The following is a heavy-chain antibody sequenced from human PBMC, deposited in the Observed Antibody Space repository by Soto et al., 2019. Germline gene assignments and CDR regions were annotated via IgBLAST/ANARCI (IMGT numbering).Heavy chain of an antibody. CDR1: GYTFTSYD. V-gene: IGHV1-18*01. CDR2: MSTSNGNT. J-gene: IGHJ5*02. Sequence: QVQLVQSGAEVKKPGASVKVSCKASGYTFTSYDISWVRQAPGQGLEWMGWMSTSNGNTNYAQKLQGRVTRTTDTSTRTANMERRSLRPDDTAVYFCARDRNWVDPWGQGTLVTVS. CDR3: ARDRNWVDP.